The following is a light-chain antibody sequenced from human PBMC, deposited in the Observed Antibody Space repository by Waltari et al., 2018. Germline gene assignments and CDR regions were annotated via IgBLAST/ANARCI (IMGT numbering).Light chain of an antibody. J-gene: IGKJ1*01. Sequence: EIVLTQSPGTLSLSPGERATLSCRASQSVSRSLAWYQQKPGKAPRLLIYGASSRATGVPDRFSGSGSGTYFSLTISRLEPEDFAVYYCQHYVRLPVSFGQGTKVEIK. CDR1: QSVSRS. CDR3: QHYVRLPVS. V-gene: IGKV3-20*01. CDR2: GAS.